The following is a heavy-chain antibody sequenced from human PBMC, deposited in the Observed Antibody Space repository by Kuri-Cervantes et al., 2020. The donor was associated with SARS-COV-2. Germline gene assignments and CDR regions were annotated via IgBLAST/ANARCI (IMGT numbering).Heavy chain of an antibody. Sequence: SETLSLTCTVSGGSISSYYWSWIRQPAGKGLEWIGYIYYSGSTNYNPSLKSRVTISVDTSKNQFSLKLSSVTAADTAVYYCARDLVVRGVREYGMDVWGQGTTVTVSS. CDR2: IYYSGST. V-gene: IGHV4-59*01. CDR1: GGSISSYY. CDR3: ARDLVVRGVREYGMDV. D-gene: IGHD3-10*01. J-gene: IGHJ6*02.